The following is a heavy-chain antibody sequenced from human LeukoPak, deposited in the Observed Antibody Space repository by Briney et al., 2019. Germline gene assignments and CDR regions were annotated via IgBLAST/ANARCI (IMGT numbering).Heavy chain of an antibody. CDR1: GGTFSSYA. CDR2: IIPILGIA. CDR3: ARDPVATGFGAPDY. V-gene: IGHV1-69*04. Sequence: GASVKVSCKASGGTFSSYAISWVRQAPGQGLXWMGRIIPILGIANYAQKLQGRVTMTTDTSTSTAYMELRSLRSDDTAVYYCARDPVATGFGAPDYWGQGTLVTVSS. J-gene: IGHJ4*02. D-gene: IGHD5-12*01.